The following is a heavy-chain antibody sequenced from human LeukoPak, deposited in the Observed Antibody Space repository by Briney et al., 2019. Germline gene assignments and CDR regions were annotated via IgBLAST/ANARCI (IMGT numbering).Heavy chain of an antibody. Sequence: GGSLTLSCAASGFTFSAYGIHWIRQAPGKGLEYVSDISSNGGTTYYAHSEKGIFTISRDNYKNTLYPQRARQSAEHIADYYCERRRDGYNYGFDIWGQGTMVTVSS. J-gene: IGHJ3*02. CDR1: GFTFSAYG. D-gene: IGHD5-24*01. CDR3: ERRRDGYNYGFDI. V-gene: IGHV3-64*01. CDR2: ISSNGGTT.